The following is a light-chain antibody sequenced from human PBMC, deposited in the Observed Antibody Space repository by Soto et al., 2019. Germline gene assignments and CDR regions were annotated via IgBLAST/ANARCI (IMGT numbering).Light chain of an antibody. V-gene: IGKV4-1*01. CDR2: WAS. CDR3: QQSYSPPLT. CDR1: QTVFYSTNKKNY. Sequence: DIVMTQSPDSLAVSMGERATMNCKSSQTVFYSTNKKNYLAWYQHKPGQPPKLLIYWASTRESGVPDRFSGSGSGIDFTLTINSLQAEDVAVYYCQQSYSPPLTFGGGTKVDI. J-gene: IGKJ4*01.